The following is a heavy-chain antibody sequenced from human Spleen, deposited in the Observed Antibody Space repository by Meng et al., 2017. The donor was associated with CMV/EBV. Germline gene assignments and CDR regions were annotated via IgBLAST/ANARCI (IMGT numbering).Heavy chain of an antibody. V-gene: IGHV3-7*03. CDR2: IKEDGSEK. Sequence: GESLKISCAASGFTFSSYWMNWVRQAPGKGLEWVANIKEDGSEKYYVDSVKGRFTISRDNAKRSLFLQMNSLRAEDTAVYYCARVARFDFWSTYNPIDYWGQGTLVTVSS. CDR1: GFTFSSYW. J-gene: IGHJ4*02. D-gene: IGHD3-3*01. CDR3: ARVARFDFWSTYNPIDY.